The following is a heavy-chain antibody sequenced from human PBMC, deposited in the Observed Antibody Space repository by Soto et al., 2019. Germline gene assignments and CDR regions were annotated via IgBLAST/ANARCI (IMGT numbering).Heavy chain of an antibody. Sequence: GGSLRLSCAASGFTFDKFDMHWVRQAPGKGLQWVAVTSFDGNRKYYAASVKGRFTISRDNSNNTLHLQMNNLRDDDSAVYYCVREGGVPAAIGNYDYGMDVWGQGIGVTV. CDR3: VREGGVPAAIGNYDYGMDV. CDR2: TSFDGNRK. J-gene: IGHJ6*02. V-gene: IGHV3-30-3*01. CDR1: GFTFDKFD. D-gene: IGHD2-2*02.